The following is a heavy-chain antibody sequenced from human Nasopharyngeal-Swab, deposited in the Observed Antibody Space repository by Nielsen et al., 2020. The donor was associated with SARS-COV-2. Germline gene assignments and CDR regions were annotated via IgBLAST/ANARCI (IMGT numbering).Heavy chain of an antibody. J-gene: IGHJ4*02. D-gene: IGHD6-13*01. CDR3: ARVAGLIAAAGDY. Sequence: WIRQPPGKGLEWVSSISSSSGYIYYAGSVKGRFTISRDNAKNSLYLQMNSLRAEDTAVYYCARVAGLIAAAGDYWGQGTLVTVSS. V-gene: IGHV3-21*01. CDR2: ISSSSGYI.